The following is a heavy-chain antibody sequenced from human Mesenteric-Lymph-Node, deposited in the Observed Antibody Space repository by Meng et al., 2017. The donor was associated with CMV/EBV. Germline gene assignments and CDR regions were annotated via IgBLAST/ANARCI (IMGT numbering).Heavy chain of an antibody. CDR1: GGSFSGYY. CDR2: IYHSGST. V-gene: IGHV4-34*01. Sequence: SETLSLTCAVYGGSFSGYYWSWIRQPPGKGLEWIGTIYHSGSTFYNPSLKSRVTISVDTSKNQFSLRLTSVTAADTALYYCVLSKGTAMISNWGRGTLVTVSS. J-gene: IGHJ4*02. D-gene: IGHD5-18*01. CDR3: VLSKGTAMISN.